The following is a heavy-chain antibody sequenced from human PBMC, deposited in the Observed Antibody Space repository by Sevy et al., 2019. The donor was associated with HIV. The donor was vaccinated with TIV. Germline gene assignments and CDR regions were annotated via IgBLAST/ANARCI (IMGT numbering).Heavy chain of an antibody. Sequence: GESLKISCAASGFTFSSYWMSWVRQAPGKGLEWVANIKQDGSEKYYVDSVKGRFTISRDNAKNSLYLQMNSLRAEDMAVYYCARDNDYYYYGMDVWGQGTTVTVSS. CDR3: ARDNDYYYYGMDV. V-gene: IGHV3-7*01. J-gene: IGHJ6*02. CDR2: IKQDGSEK. CDR1: GFTFSSYW.